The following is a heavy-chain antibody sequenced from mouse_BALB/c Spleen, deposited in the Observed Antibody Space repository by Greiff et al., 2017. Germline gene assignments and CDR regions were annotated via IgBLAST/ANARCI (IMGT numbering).Heavy chain of an antibody. D-gene: IGHD2-4*01. J-gene: IGHJ4*01. CDR2: IWGGGST. CDR3: ARKGDYEYAYYYAMDC. V-gene: IGHV2-6-4*01. Sequence: VQRVESGPGLVAPSQSLSITCTVSGFSLSRYSVHWVRQPPGKGLEWLGMIWGGGSTDYNSALKSRLSISKDNSKSQVFLKMNSLQTDDTAMYYWARKGDYEYAYYYAMDCGGQGTSVTVSS. CDR1: GFSLSRYS.